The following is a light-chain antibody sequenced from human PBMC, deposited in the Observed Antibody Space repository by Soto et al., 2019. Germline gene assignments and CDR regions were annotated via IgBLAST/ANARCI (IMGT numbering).Light chain of an antibody. CDR2: GAS. Sequence: EVVLTQFPGTLSLSPGDRATLSCRASRSVSDNYLAWYKQKPGRAPRLLIFGASIRATGIPDRFIGIASGTDFTLTRSALEPDDFAVYYCQQYDASSPLTVGGGTRVYMK. J-gene: IGKJ4*01. V-gene: IGKV3-20*01. CDR1: RSVSDNY. CDR3: QQYDASSPLT.